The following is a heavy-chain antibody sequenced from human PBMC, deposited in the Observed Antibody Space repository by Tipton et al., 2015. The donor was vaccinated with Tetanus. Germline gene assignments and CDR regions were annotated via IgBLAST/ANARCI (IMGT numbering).Heavy chain of an antibody. V-gene: IGHV4-4*07. CDR1: GGSISSYY. CDR3: ATMTPVDWYFDL. D-gene: IGHD4-23*01. CDR2: INTSGSS. Sequence: PGLVKPSETLSLTCTVSGGSISSYYWSWIRQSAAMGLEWIGRINTSGSSDYNPSLKGRVTMSIDTSGNRFSLDLTSVTAADTAVYYCATMTPVDWYFDLWGRGTLVTVSS. J-gene: IGHJ2*01.